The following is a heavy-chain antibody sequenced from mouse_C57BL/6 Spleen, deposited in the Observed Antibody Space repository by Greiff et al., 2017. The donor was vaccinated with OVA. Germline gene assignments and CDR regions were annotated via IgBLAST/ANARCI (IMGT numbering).Heavy chain of an antibody. V-gene: IGHV3-8*01. CDR3: ARSGGSSSWYFDV. D-gene: IGHD1-1*01. CDR2: ISYSGST. J-gene: IGHJ1*03. CDR1: GYSITSDY. Sequence: DVKLVESGPGLAKPSQTLSLTCSVTGYSITSDYWNWIRKFPGNKLEYMGYISYSGSTYYNPSLKSRISITRDTSKNQYYLQLNSVTTEDTATYYCARSGGSSSWYFDVWGTGTTVTVSS.